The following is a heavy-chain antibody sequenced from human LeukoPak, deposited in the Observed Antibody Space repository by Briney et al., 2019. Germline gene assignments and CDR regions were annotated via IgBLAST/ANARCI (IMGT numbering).Heavy chain of an antibody. CDR2: IYYSGIT. CDR3: ASLHNFDLYY. CDR1: GGSISSDY. D-gene: IGHD3-9*01. V-gene: IGHV4-59*08. Sequence: SETLSLTCTVSGGSISSDYWSWIRQPPGKGLEWIGYIYYSGITNYNPSLKSRVTISVDTSKNQFSLKRSSVTAADTAVYYCASLHNFDLYYWGQGTLVTVSS. J-gene: IGHJ4*02.